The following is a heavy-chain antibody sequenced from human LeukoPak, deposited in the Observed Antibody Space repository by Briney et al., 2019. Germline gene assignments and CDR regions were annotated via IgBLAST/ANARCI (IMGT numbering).Heavy chain of an antibody. CDR1: GGTSNSHA. D-gene: IGHD3-22*01. V-gene: IGHV1-69*04. Sequence: SVKVSCKASGGTSNSHAISWVRQAPGQGLEWMGRIIPNLGTTNRAQNFQDRVTLTADKSTNTAYVELTSLTSDDTAVYYCATTNDGGGYQWGDFFDFWGQGTLVTVSS. J-gene: IGHJ4*02. CDR3: ATTNDGGGYQWGDFFDF. CDR2: IIPNLGTT.